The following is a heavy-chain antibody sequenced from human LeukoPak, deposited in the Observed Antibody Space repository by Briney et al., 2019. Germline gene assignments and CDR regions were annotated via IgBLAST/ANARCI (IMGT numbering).Heavy chain of an antibody. J-gene: IGHJ5*02. CDR3: ARIRYYYDSSGYYFFWFDP. CDR2: IIPIFGTA. D-gene: IGHD3-22*01. CDR1: EGTLSSYA. V-gene: IGHV1-69*05. Sequence: SVKVSCKASEGTLSSYAISWVRQAPGQGLEGMGRIIPIFGTANYAQKFQGRVTITTDESTSTAYMELSSLRSEDTAVYYCARIRYYYDSSGYYFFWFDPWGQGTLVTVSS.